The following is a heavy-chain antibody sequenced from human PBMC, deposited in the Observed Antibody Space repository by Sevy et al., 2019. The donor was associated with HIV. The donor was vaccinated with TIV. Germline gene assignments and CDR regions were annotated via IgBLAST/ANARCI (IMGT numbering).Heavy chain of an antibody. CDR2: ISSSSSYI. J-gene: IGHJ3*02. V-gene: IGHV3-21*01. Sequence: GGSLRLSCAASGFTFSSYSMNWVRQAPGKGLEWVSSISSSSSYIYYADSVKGGFTISRDNAKNSLYLQMNSLRAEDTAVYYCARDAALSNYYDSSGYPNAFDIWGQGTMVTVSS. D-gene: IGHD3-22*01. CDR1: GFTFSSYS. CDR3: ARDAALSNYYDSSGYPNAFDI.